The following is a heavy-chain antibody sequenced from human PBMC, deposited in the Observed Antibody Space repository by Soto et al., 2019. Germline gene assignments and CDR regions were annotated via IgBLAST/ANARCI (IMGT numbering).Heavy chain of an antibody. CDR3: SADLPDWGAYAFDY. V-gene: IGHV3-15*07. Sequence: EVQLVESGGGLVEPGGSLRLSCAASGFTFNGAWMNWVRQGPGKGLEWVGRVKSKVDGETIDYAAPVKGRFTISRDDSINMVYLQMNSLSTEDTAMYYCSADLPDWGAYAFDYWGEGALVTVSS. J-gene: IGHJ4*02. CDR1: GFTFNGAW. D-gene: IGHD3-16*01. CDR2: VKSKVDGETI.